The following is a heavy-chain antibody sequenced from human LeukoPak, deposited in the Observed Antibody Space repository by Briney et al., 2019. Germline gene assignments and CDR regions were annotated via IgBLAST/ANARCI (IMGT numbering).Heavy chain of an antibody. Sequence: PSETLSLTCTVSGGSINSGSQYWSWIRQPAGKGLEWIGRIYTSGGTNYNPSLKSRVTISVDTSKNQFSLKLSSVTAADTAVYYCARVTYYYDSSDDWFDPWGQGTLVTVSS. J-gene: IGHJ5*02. CDR1: GGSINSGSQY. CDR3: ARVTYYYDSSDDWFDP. D-gene: IGHD3-22*01. CDR2: IYTSGGT. V-gene: IGHV4-61*02.